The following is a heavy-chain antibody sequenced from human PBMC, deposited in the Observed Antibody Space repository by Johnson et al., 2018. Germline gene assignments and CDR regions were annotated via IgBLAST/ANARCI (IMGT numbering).Heavy chain of an antibody. J-gene: IGHJ6*03. D-gene: IGHD2-15*01. CDR3: ARGCSGGRCYLYYYYYYMDV. CDR2: IYYSGST. V-gene: IGHV4-59*01. Sequence: QVQLQESGPGLVKPSETLSLTCTVSGGSISSYYWSWIRQPPGKGLEWIGYIYYSGSTNYNPSLKSRVTISVDTSQNQFSLKLSSVTAADTAVYYCARGCSGGRCYLYYYYYYMDVWGKGTTVTVSS. CDR1: GGSISSYY.